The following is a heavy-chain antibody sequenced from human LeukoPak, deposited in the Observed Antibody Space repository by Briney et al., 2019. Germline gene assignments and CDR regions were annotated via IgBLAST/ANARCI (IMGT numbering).Heavy chain of an antibody. CDR3: ARSDTATTGRYYYGMDV. Sequence: SETLSLTCTVSGGSISSYYWSWIRHPPGKGLEWIGYIYYSGSTNYNPSLKSRVTISVDTSKNQFSLKLSSVTAADTAVYYCARSDTATTGRYYYGMDVWGQGTTVTVSS. D-gene: IGHD5-18*01. CDR2: IYYSGST. J-gene: IGHJ6*02. V-gene: IGHV4-59*08. CDR1: GGSISSYY.